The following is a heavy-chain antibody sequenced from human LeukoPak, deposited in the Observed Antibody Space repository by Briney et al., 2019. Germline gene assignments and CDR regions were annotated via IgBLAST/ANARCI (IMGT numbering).Heavy chain of an antibody. D-gene: IGHD3-10*01. V-gene: IGHV3-53*01. CDR2: LYSCANT. CDR1: VFSVSSNF. CDR3: ARAVAYYYVSGNYYPGAFDI. Sequence: GGSLRLSCTASVFSVSSNFMSWVRQAPGKGLEWVSVLYSCANTYYADSVKGRFTISRDNSKNTLYLQMNSLGADDTAVYYCARAVAYYYVSGNYYPGAFDIWGQGTMVTVSS. J-gene: IGHJ3*02.